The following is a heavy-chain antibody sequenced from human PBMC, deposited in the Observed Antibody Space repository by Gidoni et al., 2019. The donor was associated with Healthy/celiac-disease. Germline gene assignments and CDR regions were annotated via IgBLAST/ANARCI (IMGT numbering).Heavy chain of an antibody. CDR3: ARDDGSKYYYDSSGYLDAFDI. Sequence: QVQLVESGGGVVQPGRSLRLSCAASGFTFSSYAMHWVRQAPGKGLEWVAVISYDGSNKYYADSVKGRFTISRDNSKNTLYLQMNSLRAEDTAVYYCARDDGSKYYYDSSGYLDAFDIWGQGTMVTVSS. CDR2: ISYDGSNK. J-gene: IGHJ3*02. V-gene: IGHV3-30-3*01. D-gene: IGHD3-22*01. CDR1: GFTFSSYA.